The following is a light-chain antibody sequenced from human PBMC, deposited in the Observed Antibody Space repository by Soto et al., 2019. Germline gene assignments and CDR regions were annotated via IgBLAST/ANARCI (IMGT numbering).Light chain of an antibody. CDR1: NSDVGGYNY. Sequence: QSALTQPASVSGSPGQSITISCTGTNSDVGGYNYVSRYQQHPGKAPKLMIYDVSNRPSGVSNRFSGSKSGNTASLTISGLQAEDEADYYCSSYTKTDSWVFGGGTKLTVL. CDR2: DVS. V-gene: IGLV2-14*01. J-gene: IGLJ3*02. CDR3: SSYTKTDSWV.